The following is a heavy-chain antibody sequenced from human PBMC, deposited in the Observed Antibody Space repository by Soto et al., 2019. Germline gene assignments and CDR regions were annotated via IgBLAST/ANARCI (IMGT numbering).Heavy chain of an antibody. V-gene: IGHV4-34*01. J-gene: IGHJ4*02. CDR1: GGSFSGYY. CDR2: INHSGTA. CDR3: ARGKWEVRFES. Sequence: SETLSLTCAVYGGSFSGYYWSWIRQPPGKGLEWIGEINHSGTATYNPSLKSRVTISQDTSRNQFSLNLNSVTAADTAIYFCARGKWEVRFESWGRGSLVTVSS. D-gene: IGHD1-26*01.